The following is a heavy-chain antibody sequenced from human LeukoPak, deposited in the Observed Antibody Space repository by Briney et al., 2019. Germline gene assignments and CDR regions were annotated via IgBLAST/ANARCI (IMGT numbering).Heavy chain of an antibody. Sequence: GGSLRLPCAASGSTFSSYAMSWVRQAPGKGLEWVSAISGSGGSTYYADSVKGRFTISRDNSKNTLYLQMNSLRAEDTAVYYCAKDTRLSSGLVPGDYWGQGTLVTVSS. CDR3: AKDTRLSSGLVPGDY. CDR1: GSTFSSYA. D-gene: IGHD6-19*01. CDR2: ISGSGGST. J-gene: IGHJ4*02. V-gene: IGHV3-23*01.